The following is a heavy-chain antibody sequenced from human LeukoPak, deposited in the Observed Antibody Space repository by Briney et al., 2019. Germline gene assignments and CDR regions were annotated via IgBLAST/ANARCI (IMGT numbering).Heavy chain of an antibody. CDR2: GSESGGT. V-gene: IGHV4-34*01. CDR1: GGSLNGHY. Sequence: SETLSLTCAVYGGSLNGHYWSWIRQPPGKGLEWIGEGSESGGTKFNPSLKSRVTISADTSKNQFSLKLNSVTAADTAVYYCAKKGQSVFSFDPWAQGTLVTVSS. CDR3: AKKGQSVFSFDP. D-gene: IGHD2/OR15-2a*01. J-gene: IGHJ5*02.